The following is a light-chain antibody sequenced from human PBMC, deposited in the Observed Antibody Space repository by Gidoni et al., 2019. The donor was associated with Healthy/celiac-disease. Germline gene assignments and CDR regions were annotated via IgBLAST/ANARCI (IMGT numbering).Light chain of an antibody. CDR3: QQYGSRTVYT. V-gene: IGKV3-20*01. Sequence: EIVLTQSPATLSLSPGERATLSCRASQSVSSSYLAWYQQKPGQDARLLIYGASSRATGIPDRCSGSGSGTDVTLTISRREPEDVAVYYCQQYGSRTVYTFGQGTKLEIK. CDR1: QSVSSSY. J-gene: IGKJ2*01. CDR2: GAS.